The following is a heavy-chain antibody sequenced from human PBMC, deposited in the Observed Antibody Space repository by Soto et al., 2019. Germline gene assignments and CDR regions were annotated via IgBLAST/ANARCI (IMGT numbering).Heavy chain of an antibody. V-gene: IGHV3-33*01. CDR2: IWYDGSNK. J-gene: IGHJ4*02. Sequence: QVQLVESGGGVVQPGRSLRLSCAASGFTFSSYGMHWVRQAPGKGLEWVAVIWYDGSNKYYADSVKGRFTISRDNSKNTLYLQMNSLRAEDTAVYYCARGPEGCSGGSCCSPDYYFDYWGQGTLVTVSS. D-gene: IGHD2-15*01. CDR3: ARGPEGCSGGSCCSPDYYFDY. CDR1: GFTFSSYG.